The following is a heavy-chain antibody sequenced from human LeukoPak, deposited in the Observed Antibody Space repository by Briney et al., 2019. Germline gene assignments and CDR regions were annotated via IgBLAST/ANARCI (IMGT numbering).Heavy chain of an antibody. CDR1: GFTFSTYW. Sequence: GGSLRLSCVASGFTFSTYWMNWVRQAPGKGLEWVATIKEDGSEKFYVDSVKGRFTISRDNAKNSLHLQMNSLRPEDTAVYYCARDLSIGTTVLDYWGQGTLVTVSS. D-gene: IGHD4-11*01. CDR3: ARDLSIGTTVLDY. V-gene: IGHV3-7*01. CDR2: IKEDGSEK. J-gene: IGHJ4*02.